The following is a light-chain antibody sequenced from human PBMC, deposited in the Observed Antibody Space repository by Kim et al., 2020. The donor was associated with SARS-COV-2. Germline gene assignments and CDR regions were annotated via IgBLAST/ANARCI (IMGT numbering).Light chain of an antibody. CDR2: YKT. Sequence: SQKLEDTGQGGHLTSYGANCYHTKQAQAPLLVMYYKTNRPSGIPYRFSGASSGNTVSLTITEAQAEDEADYYCKSRDITGNLLVFGGGTQLTVL. CDR3: KSRDITGNLLV. V-gene: IGLV3-19*01. CDR1: HLTSYG. J-gene: IGLJ3*02.